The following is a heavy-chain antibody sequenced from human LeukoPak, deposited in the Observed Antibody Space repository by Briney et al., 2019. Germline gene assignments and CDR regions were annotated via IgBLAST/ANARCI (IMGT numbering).Heavy chain of an antibody. CDR3: ARQGYSNLKVFDN. CDR2: INPNSGGT. Sequence: GASVKVSCKASGYTFTSNFMHWARQAPGHGLEWMAIINPNSGGTNYAQKFQGRLSMTSDMSTRTVYMEPSSLTSEDTAIYYCARQGYSNLKVFDNWGQGTLVTVSS. V-gene: IGHV1-46*01. J-gene: IGHJ4*02. CDR1: GYTFTSNF. D-gene: IGHD4-11*01.